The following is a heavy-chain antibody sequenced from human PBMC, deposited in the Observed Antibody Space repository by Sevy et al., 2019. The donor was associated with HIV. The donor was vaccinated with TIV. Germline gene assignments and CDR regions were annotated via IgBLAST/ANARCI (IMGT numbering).Heavy chain of an antibody. J-gene: IGHJ4*02. D-gene: IGHD2-2*03. Sequence: GGSLRLSCSGSGFIFSDYYMSWIRQAPGRGLEWVSYISGSGITYYADSVEGRFTISRDNARNSLYLQMNSLRAGDTAVDYCSRDPLLGIAREVARGGYWGQGTLVTVSS. CDR3: SRDPLLGIAREVARGGY. CDR2: ISGSGIT. CDR1: GFIFSDYY. V-gene: IGHV3-11*01.